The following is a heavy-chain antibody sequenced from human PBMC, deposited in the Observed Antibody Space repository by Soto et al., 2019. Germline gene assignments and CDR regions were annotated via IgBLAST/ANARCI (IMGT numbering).Heavy chain of an antibody. D-gene: IGHD1-7*01. CDR2: ISWNSGSI. CDR1: GFTFDDYA. Sequence: EVQLVESGGGLVQPGRSLRLSCAASGFTFDDYAMHWVRQAPGKGLEWVSGISWNSGSIGYADSVKGRFTISRDNAKHSLYLQLNSLRAEDTALYYCAKDLAGTFRFGPFYYWGQGTLVTVSS. CDR3: AKDLAGTFRFGPFYY. V-gene: IGHV3-9*01. J-gene: IGHJ4*02.